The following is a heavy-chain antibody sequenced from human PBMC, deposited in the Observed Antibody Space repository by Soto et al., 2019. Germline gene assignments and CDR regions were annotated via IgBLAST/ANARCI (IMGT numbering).Heavy chain of an antibody. J-gene: IGHJ4*02. D-gene: IGHD5-18*01. V-gene: IGHV3-53*01. CDR2: MHRGGTT. CDR1: GFSVSATS. CDR3: ARVNTTLVDHFDC. Sequence: GGSLRLSCVVSGFSVSATSIFWVRQATGKGLEWVSLMHRGGTTDNADSVKGRFTTSRDKSKNTLYLHMNGLRVEDTAVYYCARVNTTLVDHFDCWGQGTLV.